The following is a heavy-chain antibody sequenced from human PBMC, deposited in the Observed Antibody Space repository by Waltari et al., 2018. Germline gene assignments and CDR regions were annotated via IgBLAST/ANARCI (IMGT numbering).Heavy chain of an antibody. J-gene: IGHJ6*03. CDR2: IYHSGST. CDR3: ARRAAITAAGPTYYMDV. CDR1: GYSISSGYY. Sequence: QVQLQESGPGLVKPSETLSLTCAVSGYSISSGYYWGWIRQPPGKGLEWIGNIYHSGSTNYYPSLKRRVTISVDTSKHQVSLKLSSVTAADTAVYYCARRAAITAAGPTYYMDVWGKGTTVTVSS. D-gene: IGHD6-13*01. V-gene: IGHV4-38-2*01.